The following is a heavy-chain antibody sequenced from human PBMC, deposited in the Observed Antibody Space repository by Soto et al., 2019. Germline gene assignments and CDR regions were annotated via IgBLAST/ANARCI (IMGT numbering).Heavy chain of an antibody. Sequence: SETLSLTCAVSGGSISSYYWSWIRQPPGKGLEWIGYIYYSGSTNYNPSLKSRVTISVDTSKNQFSLKLSSVTAADTALYYCARTYGRNFDYWGQGTLVTVAS. CDR3: ARTYGRNFDY. D-gene: IGHD3-10*01. CDR1: GGSISSYY. CDR2: IYYSGST. J-gene: IGHJ4*02. V-gene: IGHV4-59*01.